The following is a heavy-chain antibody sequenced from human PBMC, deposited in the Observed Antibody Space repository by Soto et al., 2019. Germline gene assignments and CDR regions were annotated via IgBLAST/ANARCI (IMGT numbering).Heavy chain of an antibody. J-gene: IGHJ6*02. CDR3: ARSQGSSTSLDIYYYSYYGMDV. CDR2: IIPIPGTA. CDR1: GGTFGSYA. D-gene: IGHD2-2*01. V-gene: IGHV1-69*01. Sequence: QVQLVQSGAEVKKPGSSVKVSCKASGGTFGSYAISWVRQAPGQGLEWMGGIIPIPGTANYAQKFQGRVTIAADESTSTAYMELSSLRSEDTAVYYCARSQGSSTSLDIYYYSYYGMDVWGQGTTLTVSS.